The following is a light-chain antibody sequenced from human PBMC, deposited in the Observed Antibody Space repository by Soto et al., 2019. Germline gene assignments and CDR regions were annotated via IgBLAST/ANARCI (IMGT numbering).Light chain of an antibody. CDR3: QHYNSYSEA. V-gene: IGKV1-5*03. J-gene: IGKJ1*01. CDR1: QTISSW. Sequence: IHRTHSPSTLSASLGDIVTITVRASQTISSWLAWYQQKPGKAPKLLIYKASTLKSGVPSRFSGSGSGTEFTLTISSLQPDDFATYYCQHYNSYSEAFGQGTKVDI. CDR2: KAS.